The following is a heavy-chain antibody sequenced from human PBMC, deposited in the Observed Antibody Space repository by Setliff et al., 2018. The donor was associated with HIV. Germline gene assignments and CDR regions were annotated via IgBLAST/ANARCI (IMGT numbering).Heavy chain of an antibody. CDR2: ISGSGAST. CDR3: AKFFGGYGDYMGFDY. J-gene: IGHJ4*02. D-gene: IGHD4-17*01. CDR1: GFIFSSYA. V-gene: IGHV3-23*01. Sequence: GGSLRLSCAASGFIFSSYAMSWVRQAPGKGLEWVSAISGSGASTYYADSVKGRFTISRDNSKNTLYLQMNSLRAEDTAVYYCAKFFGGYGDYMGFDYWGQGTLVTVSS.